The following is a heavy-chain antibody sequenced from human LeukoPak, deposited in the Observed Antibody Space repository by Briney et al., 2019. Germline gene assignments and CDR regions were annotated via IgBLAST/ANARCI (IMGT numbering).Heavy chain of an antibody. CDR3: ARGFSGSFEY. V-gene: IGHV3-7*01. J-gene: IGHJ4*02. D-gene: IGHD1-26*01. CDR2: IKQDGSET. Sequence: PGGSLRLSCAASRFTFSNYWMNWVRQAPGKGLEWVANIKQDGSETRYVDSVKGRFTISRDNAKNSLFLQMNSLRADDTAVYFCARGFSGSFEYWGQGTLVTVSS. CDR1: RFTFSNYW.